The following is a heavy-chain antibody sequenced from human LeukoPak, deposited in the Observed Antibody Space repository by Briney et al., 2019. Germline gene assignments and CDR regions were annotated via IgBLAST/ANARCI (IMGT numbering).Heavy chain of an antibody. V-gene: IGHV3-48*02. CDR1: GFTFSSYS. CDR2: ISSSSSTI. D-gene: IGHD3-22*01. J-gene: IGHJ5*02. Sequence: PGGSLRLSCAASGFTFSSYSMNWVRQAPGKGLEWVSYISSSSSTIYYADSVKGRFTISRDNAKNSLYLQMNSLRDEDTAVYYCARDSSPLWYYYDSSGTNWFDPWGQGTLVTVSS. CDR3: ARDSSPLWYYYDSSGTNWFDP.